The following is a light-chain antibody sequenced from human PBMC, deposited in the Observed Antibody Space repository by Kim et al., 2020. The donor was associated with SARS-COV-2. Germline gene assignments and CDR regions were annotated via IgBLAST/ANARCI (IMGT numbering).Light chain of an antibody. Sequence: SPGERATLSGRASQSVSSNLAWYQQKPGQAPRLISYGASTRATGIPARFSGSGSGTEFTLTISSLQSEDFAVYYCQQYNNWPPWTFGQGTKVEIK. CDR3: QQYNNWPPWT. J-gene: IGKJ1*01. CDR1: QSVSSN. CDR2: GAS. V-gene: IGKV3-15*01.